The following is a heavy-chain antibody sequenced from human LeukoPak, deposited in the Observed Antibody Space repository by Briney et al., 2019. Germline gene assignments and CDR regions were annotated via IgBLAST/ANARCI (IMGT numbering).Heavy chain of an antibody. V-gene: IGHV3-23*01. D-gene: IGHD3-22*01. CDR2: IKGDGRST. CDR3: AKDHDSHGYPTSDS. J-gene: IGHJ4*02. Sequence: GGSLRLSCAASGFTFSGYVMTWVRQAPGKRLEWVSTIKGDGRSTFYAESVKGRFTVSRDNSKNTLFLQMNSLRAEDTALYFCAKDHDSHGYPTSDSWGQGTQVTVSS. CDR1: GFTFSGYV.